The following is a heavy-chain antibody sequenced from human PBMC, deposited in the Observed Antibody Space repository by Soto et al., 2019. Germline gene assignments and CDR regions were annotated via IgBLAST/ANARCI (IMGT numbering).Heavy chain of an antibody. J-gene: IGHJ6*02. CDR3: ARGYDILTGYYDGFYYYYGMDV. CDR1: GYTFTGYY. Sequence: GASVKVSCKASGYTFTGYYMHWVRQAPGQGLEWMGWINPNSGGTNYAQKFQGRVTMTRDTSISTAYMELSRLRSDDTAVYYCARGYDILTGYYDGFYYYYGMDVWGQGTTVTVSS. V-gene: IGHV1-2*02. CDR2: INPNSGGT. D-gene: IGHD3-9*01.